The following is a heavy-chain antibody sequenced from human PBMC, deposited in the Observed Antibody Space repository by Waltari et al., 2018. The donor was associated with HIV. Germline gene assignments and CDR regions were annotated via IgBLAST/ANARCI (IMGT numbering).Heavy chain of an antibody. CDR2: ISWNSGSI. CDR1: GFPSDDYA. V-gene: IGHV3-9*02. D-gene: IGHD3-10*01. J-gene: IGHJ6*02. Sequence: EVQLVESGGGLVQPGRFLRISCAASGFPSDDYAMHWVRQAPGKGLEWVSGISWNSGSIGYVDSVKGRFTISRDNAKNSLYLQMNSLRAEDTALYYCAKGTAEYYGSGRLGVWGQGTTVTVSS. CDR3: AKGTAEYYGSGRLGV.